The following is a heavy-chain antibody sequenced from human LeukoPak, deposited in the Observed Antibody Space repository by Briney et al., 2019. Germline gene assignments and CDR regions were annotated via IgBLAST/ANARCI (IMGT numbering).Heavy chain of an antibody. CDR1: GFTFSSYW. Sequence: GGSLRLSCAASGFTFSSYWMSWVRQAPGKGLEWVSYISGSGSGTYYADSVRGRFTISRDNAKNSLYLQMNSLRAEDTAVYYCAPTRIAAAWGQGTLVTVSS. V-gene: IGHV3-48*04. CDR3: APTRIAAA. D-gene: IGHD6-13*01. J-gene: IGHJ5*02. CDR2: ISGSGSGT.